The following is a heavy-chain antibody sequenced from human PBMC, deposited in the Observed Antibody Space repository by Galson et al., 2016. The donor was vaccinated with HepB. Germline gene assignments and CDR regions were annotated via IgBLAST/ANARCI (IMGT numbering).Heavy chain of an antibody. J-gene: IGHJ6*03. D-gene: IGHD3-10*02. CDR1: GYSFTSYG. Sequence: SVKVSCKASGYSFTSYGIAWVRQAPGQGLEWMGSSTGYSANTDYAQKFRGRVTMTRDTSTNTAYMELRSLSSDDTAVYYCARVCHKYYFYYQDVWGKGTAVTVSS. CDR2: STGYSANT. V-gene: IGHV1-18*04. CDR3: ARVCHKYYFYYQDV.